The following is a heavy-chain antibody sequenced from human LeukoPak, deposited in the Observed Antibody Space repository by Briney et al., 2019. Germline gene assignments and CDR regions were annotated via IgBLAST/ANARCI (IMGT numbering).Heavy chain of an antibody. CDR3: AKSMGIAVAGTLSFDY. CDR2: ISGSGGST. CDR1: GFTFSSYA. D-gene: IGHD6-19*01. V-gene: IGHV3-23*01. Sequence: PGGSLRLSCAASGFTFSSYAMSWVRQAPGKGLEWVSAISGSGGSTYYADSVKGRFTISRDNSKNTLYLLMNSLRAEDTAVYYCAKSMGIAVAGTLSFDYWGQGTLVTVSS. J-gene: IGHJ4*02.